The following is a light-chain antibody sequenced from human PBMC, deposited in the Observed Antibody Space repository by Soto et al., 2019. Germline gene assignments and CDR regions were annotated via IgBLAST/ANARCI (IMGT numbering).Light chain of an antibody. Sequence: EIVMTQSPATLSVSPGERATLSCRASQSVSSNLAWYQQKPGQAPRLLIYGASTRATGIPARFSGSGSGTEFTLTFSSPQSEDFAVYYCQQYNSWPLTFGGGTKVDIK. V-gene: IGKV3-15*01. CDR2: GAS. CDR3: QQYNSWPLT. J-gene: IGKJ4*01. CDR1: QSVSSN.